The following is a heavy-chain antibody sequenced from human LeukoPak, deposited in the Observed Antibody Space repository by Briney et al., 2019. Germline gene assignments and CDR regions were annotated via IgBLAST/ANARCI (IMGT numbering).Heavy chain of an antibody. Sequence: GGSLRLSCAASGFTFSSYAMRWVRQAPGKGLEWVSAISGSGGSTYYADSVKGRFTISRDNSKNTLYLQMNSLRAEDTAVYYCAKDLDFNYDFWSGYSDYWGQGTLVTVSS. CDR1: GFTFSSYA. V-gene: IGHV3-23*01. J-gene: IGHJ4*02. CDR3: AKDLDFNYDFWSGYSDY. CDR2: ISGSGGST. D-gene: IGHD3-3*01.